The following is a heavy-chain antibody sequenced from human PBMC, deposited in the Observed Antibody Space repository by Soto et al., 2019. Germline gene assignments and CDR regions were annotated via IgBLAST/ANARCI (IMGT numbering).Heavy chain of an antibody. CDR2: IYYSGST. V-gene: IGHV4-59*01. D-gene: IGHD6-13*01. J-gene: IGHJ6*02. Sequence: SETLSLTCTVSGGSISSYYWSWIRQPPGKGLEWIGYIYYSGSTNYNPSLKSRVTISVDTSKNQFSLKLSSVTAADTAVYYCARVLDGKSSWPVPNYYYYGMDVWGQGTTVTVSS. CDR3: ARVLDGKSSWPVPNYYYYGMDV. CDR1: GGSISSYY.